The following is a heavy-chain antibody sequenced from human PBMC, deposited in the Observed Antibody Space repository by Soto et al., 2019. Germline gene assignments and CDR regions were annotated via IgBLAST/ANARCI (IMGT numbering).Heavy chain of an antibody. J-gene: IGHJ4*02. Sequence: EVQLVESGGGLVQPGGSLRLSCAASGFTFSSYAMHWVRQAPGKGLEYVSAISSNGGSAYYANSVKGRFTISRDNSKNSVYLQKGSVKTEDRAVYNCARQVSSGYYFDYWGQGPLGTVSS. CDR3: ARQVSSGYYFDY. CDR2: ISSNGGSA. D-gene: IGHD3-22*01. CDR1: GFTFSSYA. V-gene: IGHV3-64*01.